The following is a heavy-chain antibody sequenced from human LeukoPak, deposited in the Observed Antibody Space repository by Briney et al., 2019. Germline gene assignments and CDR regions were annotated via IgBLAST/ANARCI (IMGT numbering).Heavy chain of an antibody. V-gene: IGHV4-59*01. J-gene: IGHJ4*02. Sequence: SETLSPTCTVSGGSISSYYWSWIRQPPGKGLEWIGYIYYSGSTNYNPSLKSRVTISVDTSKNQFSLKLSSVTAADPAVYYCARALDGGALFDYWGQGTLVTVSS. CDR2: IYYSGST. CDR3: ARALDGGALFDY. D-gene: IGHD4-23*01. CDR1: GGSISSYY.